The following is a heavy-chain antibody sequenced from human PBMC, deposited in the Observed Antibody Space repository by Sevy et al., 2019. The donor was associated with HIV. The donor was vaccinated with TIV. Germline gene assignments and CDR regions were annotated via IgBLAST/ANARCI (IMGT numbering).Heavy chain of an antibody. CDR2: IYPGDSDT. V-gene: IGHV5-51*01. Sequence: GGSLRLSCKGSGYSFTSYWIGWVRQMPGKGLEWMGIIYPGDSDTRYSPSFQGQVTISADNSISTAYLQWSSLKASDTAMYYCARRLYDFWSGYRPGHYGMDVWGQGTTVTVSS. D-gene: IGHD3-3*01. J-gene: IGHJ6*02. CDR1: GYSFTSYW. CDR3: ARRLYDFWSGYRPGHYGMDV.